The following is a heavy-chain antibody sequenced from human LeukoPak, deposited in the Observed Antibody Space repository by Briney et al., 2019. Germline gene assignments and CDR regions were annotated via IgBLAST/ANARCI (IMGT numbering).Heavy chain of an antibody. D-gene: IGHD6-19*01. Sequence: GGSLRLSCAASGFTFSSYGMHWVRQAPGKGLEWVAVISYDGSNKYYADSVKGRFTISRDNSKNTLYPQMNSLRAEDTAVYYCAKDGTVAGNFDYWGQGTLVTVSS. CDR1: GFTFSSYG. CDR2: ISYDGSNK. J-gene: IGHJ4*02. CDR3: AKDGTVAGNFDY. V-gene: IGHV3-30*18.